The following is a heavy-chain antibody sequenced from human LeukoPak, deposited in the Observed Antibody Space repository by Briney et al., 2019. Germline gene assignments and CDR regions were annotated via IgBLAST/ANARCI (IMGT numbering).Heavy chain of an antibody. D-gene: IGHD3-3*01. CDR1: EFTFNNYW. CDR3: ARDRRAPYYGFRSGYIDHYYMDV. J-gene: IGHJ6*03. Sequence: TGGSLRLSCAATEFTFNNYWMSWVRQPPGKGLEWVANIKQDGSEKYYVDSVKGRFTISRDNAKNSLYLQMNSLRAEDTAVYYCARDRRAPYYGFRSGYIDHYYMDVWGKGTTVTVSS. CDR2: IKQDGSEK. V-gene: IGHV3-7*01.